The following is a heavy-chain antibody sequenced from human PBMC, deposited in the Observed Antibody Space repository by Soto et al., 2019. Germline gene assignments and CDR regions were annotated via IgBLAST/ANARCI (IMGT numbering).Heavy chain of an antibody. J-gene: IGHJ4*01. D-gene: IGHD3-10*01. CDR2: IKWDSSEK. CDR3: ARDSGYGPRSSVNHYLDY. V-gene: IGHV3-7*01. Sequence: PWGSLRLSCVASGFSFGVNWMCWGRQAPGKGREWLATIKWDSSEKKYVYYVQGRFTTSRDNAKNSLYLQMDSLRAEDPAIYSCARDSGYGPRSSVNHYLDYWGHGTLVTVSS. CDR1: GFSFGVNW.